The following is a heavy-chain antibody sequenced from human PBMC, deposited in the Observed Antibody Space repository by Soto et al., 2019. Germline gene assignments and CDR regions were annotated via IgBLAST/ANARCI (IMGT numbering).Heavy chain of an antibody. CDR2: MYYSGST. CDR3: ASLRSGIAFH. V-gene: IGHV4-39*01. CDR1: GVSISSNSYY. D-gene: IGHD6-13*01. J-gene: IGHJ4*02. Sequence: QLQLQESGPGLVKPSETLSLTCTVSGVSISSNSYYWGWILQPPGKGLEWIGSMYYSGSTYYNSSLKSRVTISVDTSTNQFSLKLTSVTAADTAVYYWASLRSGIAFHWGQGTLVTVSS.